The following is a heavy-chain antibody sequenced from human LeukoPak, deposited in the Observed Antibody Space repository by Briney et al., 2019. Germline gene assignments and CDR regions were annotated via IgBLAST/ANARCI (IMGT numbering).Heavy chain of an antibody. Sequence: PGGSLRLSCAASGFSFRSYEMNWVRQAPGKGLEWVSYVSSGAGTIYYADSVKGRFTISRDDAKNSVYLQMNNLRVEDTAVYYCARDAADSNFLNWFDPWGQGTLVIVSS. CDR3: ARDAADSNFLNWFDP. V-gene: IGHV3-48*03. CDR1: GFSFRSYE. D-gene: IGHD4-11*01. CDR2: VSSGAGTI. J-gene: IGHJ5*02.